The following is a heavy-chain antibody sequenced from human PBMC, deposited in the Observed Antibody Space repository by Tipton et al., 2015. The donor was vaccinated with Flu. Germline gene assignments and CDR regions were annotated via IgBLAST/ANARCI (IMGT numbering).Heavy chain of an antibody. D-gene: IGHD6-13*01. V-gene: IGHV4-59*01. CDR1: GGSMNNYY. CDR3: ARASAAAGTFFFAY. Sequence: TLSLTCTVSGGSMNNYYWNWIRQAPGKGLEWIGYIYSTGSTKYNPSLKGRVTISAETSNNQFALRLNSVTAADTAVYYCARASAAAGTFFFAYWGQGTLVTVSS. CDR2: IYSTGST. J-gene: IGHJ4*02.